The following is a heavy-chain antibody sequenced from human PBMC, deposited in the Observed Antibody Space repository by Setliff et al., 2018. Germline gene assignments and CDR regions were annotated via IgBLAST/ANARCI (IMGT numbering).Heavy chain of an antibody. V-gene: IGHV3-48*03. Sequence: GGSLRLSCAASGFSFSRYEMIWVRQAPGKGLEWVSKTHIDGITVYSDSVKGRSIIYRDNARNSLHLQMNSLRVEDTALYYCARDGVFYAMDVWGHGTTVTVSS. CDR3: ARDGVFYAMDV. CDR2: THIDGITV. J-gene: IGHJ6*02. D-gene: IGHD3-10*01. CDR1: GFSFSRYE.